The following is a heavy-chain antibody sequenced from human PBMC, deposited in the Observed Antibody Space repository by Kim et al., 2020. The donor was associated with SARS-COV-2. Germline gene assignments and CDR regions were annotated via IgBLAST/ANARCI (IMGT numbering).Heavy chain of an antibody. J-gene: IGHJ4*02. Sequence: GGSLRLSCAASGFSFSSCGIHWVRQAPGKGLEWVAVISNDETYKNYADSVKGRFTISRDNSKNTVDLQMNSLRVEDTAVYYCARAREKSFDYWGQGTLVT. V-gene: IGHV3-30*03. CDR2: ISNDETYK. CDR3: ARAREKSFDY. CDR1: GFSFSSCG.